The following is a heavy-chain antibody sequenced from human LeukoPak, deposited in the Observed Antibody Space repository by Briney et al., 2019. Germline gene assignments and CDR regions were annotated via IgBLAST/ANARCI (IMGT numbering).Heavy chain of an antibody. J-gene: IGHJ4*02. CDR2: INSSGGST. Sequence: ASVKVSCKASGYTFTNYYLHWVGQAPGQGREWMGIINSSGGSTTYAKKFRGRLTMTRDMSTSTVYMELSSLRSEDTAVYYCARGSRPVYNLLTGKRYFDYWGQGTLLTVSS. CDR3: ARGSRPVYNLLTGKRYFDY. CDR1: GYTFTNYY. D-gene: IGHD3-9*01. V-gene: IGHV1-46*01.